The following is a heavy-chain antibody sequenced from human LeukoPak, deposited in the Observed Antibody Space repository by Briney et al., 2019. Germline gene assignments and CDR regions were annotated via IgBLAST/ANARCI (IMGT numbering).Heavy chain of an antibody. Sequence: GASVKVSCKASGYTFTGYYMHWVRQAPGQGLEWMGWINPNSGNTGYAQKFQGRVTMTRNTSISTAYMELSSLRSEDTAVYYCARGDYMDWFDPWGQGTLVTVSS. CDR2: INPNSGNT. D-gene: IGHD3-16*01. CDR3: ARGDYMDWFDP. CDR1: GYTFTGYY. J-gene: IGHJ5*02. V-gene: IGHV1-8*02.